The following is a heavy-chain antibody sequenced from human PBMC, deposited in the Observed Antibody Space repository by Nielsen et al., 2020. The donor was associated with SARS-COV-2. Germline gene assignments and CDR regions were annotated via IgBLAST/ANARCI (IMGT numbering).Heavy chain of an antibody. CDR2: ISYDGSNK. J-gene: IGHJ4*02. Sequence: GGSLRLSCAASGFTFSSYAMHWVRQAPGKGLEWVAVISYDGSNKYYADSVKGRFTISRDNSENTLYLQMNSLRAEDTAVYYCARESRRCLGYWGQGTLVTVSS. CDR1: GFTFSSYA. CDR3: ARESRRCLGY. D-gene: IGHD5/OR15-5a*01. V-gene: IGHV3-30*04.